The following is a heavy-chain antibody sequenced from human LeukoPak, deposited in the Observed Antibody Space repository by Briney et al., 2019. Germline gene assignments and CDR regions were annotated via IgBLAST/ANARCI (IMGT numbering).Heavy chain of an antibody. CDR2: ISVSGGST. J-gene: IGHJ4*02. CDR3: AKWITVVRGVSKYYFDY. V-gene: IGHV3-23*01. CDR1: RFSFSSYA. Sequence: GGSLRLSCAHSRFSFSSYAMSGVRQAPRGGLEWVSAISVSGGSTYYQDSVKGRFTISRDNSKNTLYLKMNRLSAEDTAVYYCAKWITVVRGVSKYYFDYWGRGTLVTVSS. D-gene: IGHD3-10*01.